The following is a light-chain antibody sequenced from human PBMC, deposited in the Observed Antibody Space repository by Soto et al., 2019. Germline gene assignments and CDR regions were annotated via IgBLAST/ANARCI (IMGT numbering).Light chain of an antibody. CDR3: TSYTTKSTYV. Sequence: QSVLTLAASVSGSPGQSFTISCTGTSSDVGYYNYVSWYQQHPGKAPQLMIYEVRSRPSGVSDRFSGSKSANTASLTISGLQAEDEADYYCTSYTTKSTYVFGTGTKVTVL. CDR2: EVR. V-gene: IGLV2-14*01. CDR1: SSDVGYYNY. J-gene: IGLJ1*01.